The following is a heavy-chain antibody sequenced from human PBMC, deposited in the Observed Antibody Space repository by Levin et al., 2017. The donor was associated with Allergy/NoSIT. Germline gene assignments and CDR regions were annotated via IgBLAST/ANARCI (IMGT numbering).Heavy chain of an antibody. J-gene: IGHJ4*02. CDR2: IHSSGGA. CDR1: GGSISSSF. CDR3: TRLHCSGNCYPGD. V-gene: IGHV4-4*08. D-gene: IGHD2-21*01. Sequence: PGGSLRLSCTVSGGSISSSFWSWIRQPPGKGLEWIGYIHSSGGAQYNSSLKSRVTISVDTSRDQFSLKLSSMTAADTAVYYCTRLHCSGNCYPGDWGQGTLVTVSS.